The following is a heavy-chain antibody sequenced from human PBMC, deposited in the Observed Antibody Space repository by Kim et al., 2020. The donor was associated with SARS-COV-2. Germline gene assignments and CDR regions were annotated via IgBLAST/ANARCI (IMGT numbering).Heavy chain of an antibody. D-gene: IGHD6-13*01. J-gene: IGHJ4*01. CDR2: ISYDGSNK. CDR3: AKSLSARLLVRGGLDY. V-gene: IGHV3-30*18. CDR1: GFTFSSYG. Sequence: GGSLRLSCAASGFTFSSYGMHWVRQAPGKGLEWVAVISYDGSNKYYADSVKGRFTISRDNSKNTLYLQMNSLRAEDTAEYYCAKSLSARLLVRGGLDYWG.